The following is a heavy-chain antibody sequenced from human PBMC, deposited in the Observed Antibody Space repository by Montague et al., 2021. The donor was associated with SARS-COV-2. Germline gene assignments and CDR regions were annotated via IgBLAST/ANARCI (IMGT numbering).Heavy chain of an antibody. D-gene: IGHD1-26*01. CDR1: GFTFSSYG. Sequence: SLRLSCAASGFTFSSYGMHWVRQAPGKGLEWVAVIWYDGSNKYYADSVKGRFTISRDNSKNMLYLQMNSLRAEDTAVYYCARDWELLALGYWGQGTLVTVSS. CDR3: ARDWELLALGY. J-gene: IGHJ4*02. V-gene: IGHV3-33*01. CDR2: IWYDGSNK.